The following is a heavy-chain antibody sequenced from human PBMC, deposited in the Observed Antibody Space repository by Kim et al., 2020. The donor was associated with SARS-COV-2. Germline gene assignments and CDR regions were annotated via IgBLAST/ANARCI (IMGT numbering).Heavy chain of an antibody. V-gene: IGHV7-4-1*02. D-gene: IGHD5-12*01. J-gene: IGHJ6*03. CDR1: GYTFTSYA. CDR3: ARDYSGYDTYYYYYYYMDV. CDR2: INTNTGNP. Sequence: ASVKVSCKASGYTFTSYAMNWVRQAPGQGLEWMGWINTNTGNPTYAQGFTGRFVFSLDTSVSTAYLQISSLKAEDTAVYYCARDYSGYDTYYYYYYYMDVWGKGTTVTVSS.